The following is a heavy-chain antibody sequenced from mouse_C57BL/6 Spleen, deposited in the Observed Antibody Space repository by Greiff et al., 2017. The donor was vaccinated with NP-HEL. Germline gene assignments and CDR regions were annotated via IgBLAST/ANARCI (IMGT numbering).Heavy chain of an antibody. J-gene: IGHJ4*01. Sequence: QVQLQQSGAELVRPGTSVKVSCKASGYAFTNYLIEWVKQRPGQGLEWIGVINPGSGGTNYNEKFQGKATLTADKSSSTAYMQLSSLTSEDSAVYFCARSTTVVRAMDYWGQGTSVTVSS. V-gene: IGHV1-54*01. D-gene: IGHD1-1*01. CDR3: ARSTTVVRAMDY. CDR1: GYAFTNYL. CDR2: INPGSGGT.